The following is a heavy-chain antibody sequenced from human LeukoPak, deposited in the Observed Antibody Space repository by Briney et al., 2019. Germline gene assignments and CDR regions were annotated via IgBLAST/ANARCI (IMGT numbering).Heavy chain of an antibody. V-gene: IGHV1-2*02. CDR2: INPNSGGT. D-gene: IGHD6-19*01. Sequence: ASVKVSCKASGHTFTGYYMHWVRQAPGQGLEWVGWINPNSGGTNYAQKFQGRVTMTRDTSISTAYMELSRLRSDDTAVYYCAREILYGLVLGNFDYWGQGTLVTVSS. CDR1: GHTFTGYY. J-gene: IGHJ4*02. CDR3: AREILYGLVLGNFDY.